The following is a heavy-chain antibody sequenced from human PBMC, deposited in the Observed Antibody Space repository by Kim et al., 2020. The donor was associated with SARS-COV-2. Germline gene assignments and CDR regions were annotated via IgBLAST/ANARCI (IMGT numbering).Heavy chain of an antibody. D-gene: IGHD2-15*01. CDR1: GGTFSSYA. CDR3: ARGPRYCSGGSCSTFDY. V-gene: IGHV1-69*13. Sequence: SVKVSCKASGGTFSSYAISWVRQAPGQGLEWMGGIIPIFGTANYAQKFQGRVTITADESTSTAYMELSSLRSEDTAVYYCARGPRYCSGGSCSTFDYWGQGTLVTVSS. CDR2: IIPIFGTA. J-gene: IGHJ4*02.